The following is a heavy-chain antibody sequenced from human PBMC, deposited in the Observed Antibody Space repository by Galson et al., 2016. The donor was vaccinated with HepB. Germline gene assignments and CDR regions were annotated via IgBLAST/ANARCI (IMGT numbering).Heavy chain of an antibody. J-gene: IGHJ6*02. CDR3: ARSGGNYYDFWSGDYFPLDGMDF. CDR2: IRSSSSYI. V-gene: IGHV3-21*01. CDR1: GFTFSSYS. Sequence: SLRLSCAASGFTFSSYSMNWVRQAPGKGLEWVSSIRSSSSYIYYADSVKGRFTISRDNAKNSLYLQMNSLRAEDTAVYYCARSGGNYYDFWSGDYFPLDGMDFWGQATTVTFSS. D-gene: IGHD3-3*01.